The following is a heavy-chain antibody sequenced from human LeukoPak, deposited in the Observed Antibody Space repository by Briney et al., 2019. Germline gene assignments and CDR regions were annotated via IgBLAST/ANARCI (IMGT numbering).Heavy chain of an antibody. V-gene: IGHV4-38-2*01. J-gene: IGHJ4*02. CDR2: IYHSGST. CDR3: ARRYYDFWSGYYTFFDY. Sequence: SETLSLTCAVSGYSISSGYYWGWIRQPPGKGLEWIVSIYHSGSTYYNPSLKSRVTISVDTSKNQFSLKLSSVTAADTAVYYCARRYYDFWSGYYTFFDYWGQGTLVTVSS. D-gene: IGHD3-3*01. CDR1: GYSISSGYY.